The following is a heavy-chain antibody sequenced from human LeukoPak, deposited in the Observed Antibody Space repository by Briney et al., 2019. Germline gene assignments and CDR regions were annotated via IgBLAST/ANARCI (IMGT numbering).Heavy chain of an antibody. CDR2: IRYDGSNQ. CDR3: AKDAGDLWYFDL. CDR1: GFTFSNYG. V-gene: IGHV3-30*02. Sequence: GGSLRLSCAASGFTFSNYGMHWVRQAPGKGLEWVTFIRYDGSNQYYADSVKGRFTISRDNSKNTLYLQMNSLRAEDTAVYYCAKDAGDLWYFDLWGRGTLVTVSS. J-gene: IGHJ2*01. D-gene: IGHD2-21*02.